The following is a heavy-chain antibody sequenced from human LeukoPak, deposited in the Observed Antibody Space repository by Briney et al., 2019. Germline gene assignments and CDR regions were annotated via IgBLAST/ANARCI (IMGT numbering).Heavy chain of an antibody. Sequence: GGSLRLSCAASGFTFSSYDMHWVRQATGKGLEWVSAIGTAGDTYYPGSVKGRFTISRENAKNSLYLQMNSLRAGDTAVYYCARGPYGDYGEDYFDYWGQGTLVTVSS. CDR3: ARGPYGDYGEDYFDY. CDR1: GFTFSSYD. V-gene: IGHV3-13*01. J-gene: IGHJ4*02. D-gene: IGHD4-17*01. CDR2: IGTAGDT.